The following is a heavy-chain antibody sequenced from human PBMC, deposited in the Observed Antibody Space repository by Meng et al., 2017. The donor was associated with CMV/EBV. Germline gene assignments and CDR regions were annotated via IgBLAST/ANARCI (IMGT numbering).Heavy chain of an antibody. J-gene: IGHJ4*02. CDR3: ARGGGGEWELLHYFDY. V-gene: IGHV4-34*01. Sequence: QGHLQRWGEGLFKPSWTLSLTCAAYGGSFSGSYWSLIRQPPGKGLEWIGEINHSGSTNYNPSLKSRVTISVDTSKNQFSLKLSSVTAADTAVYYCARGGGGEWELLHYFDYWGQGTLVTVSS. D-gene: IGHD1-26*01. CDR1: GGSFSGSY. CDR2: INHSGST.